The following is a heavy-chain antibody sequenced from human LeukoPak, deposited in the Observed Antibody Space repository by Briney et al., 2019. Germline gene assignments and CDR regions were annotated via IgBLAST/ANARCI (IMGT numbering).Heavy chain of an antibody. CDR3: ARGTVNYYDSSGYYSPFDY. CDR2: INHSGGT. D-gene: IGHD3-22*01. V-gene: IGHV4-34*01. J-gene: IGHJ4*02. CDR1: GGSFSGYY. Sequence: SETRSLTCAVYGGSFSGYYWSWIRQPPGKGLEWIGEINHSGGTNYNPSLKSRVTISVDTSKNQFSLKLNSVTAADTAVYYCARGTVNYYDSSGYYSPFDYWGPGTLVTVSS.